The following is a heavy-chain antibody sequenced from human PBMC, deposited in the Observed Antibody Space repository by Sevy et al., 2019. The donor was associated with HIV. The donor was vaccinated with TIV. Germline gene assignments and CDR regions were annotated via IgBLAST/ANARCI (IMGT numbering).Heavy chain of an antibody. Sequence: GGSLRLSCAASGFTFSSYSMNWVRQAPGKGLEWVSYISSSSSTTYYADSVKGRFTISRDNAKNSRYLQMNSLRDEDTAVYYCARAGYGAPYEAFDIWGQGTMVTVS. V-gene: IGHV3-48*02. J-gene: IGHJ3*02. CDR3: ARAGYGAPYEAFDI. D-gene: IGHD4-17*01. CDR2: ISSSSSTT. CDR1: GFTFSSYS.